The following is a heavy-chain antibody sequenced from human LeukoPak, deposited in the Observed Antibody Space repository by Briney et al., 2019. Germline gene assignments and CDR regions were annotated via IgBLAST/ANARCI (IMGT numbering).Heavy chain of an antibody. CDR1: GFTFSDYY. Sequence: GGSLRLSCAASGFTFSDYYMSWIRQAPGKGLEWVSKISNSGTSTYYADSVKGRFTISRDNAKNSLYLEINSPRAEDTAVYYCARMLGDGWFDPWGQGTPVTVSS. D-gene: IGHD3-10*02. CDR2: ISNSGTST. J-gene: IGHJ5*02. V-gene: IGHV3-11*01. CDR3: ARMLGDGWFDP.